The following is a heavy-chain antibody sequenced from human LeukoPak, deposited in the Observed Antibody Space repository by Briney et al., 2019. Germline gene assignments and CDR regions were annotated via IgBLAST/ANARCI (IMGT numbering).Heavy chain of an antibody. CDR3: ARDSNLEYSSSRGLGR. D-gene: IGHD6-6*01. CDR2: IYASGST. CDR1: GGSISSC. J-gene: IGHJ4*02. Sequence: SETLSLTCTVSGGSISSCWSWIRQPAGKGLEWIGRIYASGSTYYNPSLKSRVTMSVDTSKNQFSLRLTTVTAADTAVYYCARDSNLEYSSSRGLGRWGQGTLVTVSS. V-gene: IGHV4-4*07.